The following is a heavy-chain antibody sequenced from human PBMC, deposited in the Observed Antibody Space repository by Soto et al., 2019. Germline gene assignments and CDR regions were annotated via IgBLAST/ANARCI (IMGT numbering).Heavy chain of an antibody. CDR3: ARAFLAAAGTYYSDY. J-gene: IGHJ4*02. D-gene: IGHD6-13*01. CDR2: MSAYSGNT. Sequence: TSVKVSCKDSGDRLACYDICWLRHATGQGLEWMGWMSAYSGNTNYAQKLQGRVTMTRNTSTSTAYMELRSLRSDDTAVYYCARAFLAAAGTYYSDYWGQGTLVTVSS. V-gene: IGHV1-18*01. CDR1: GDRLACYD.